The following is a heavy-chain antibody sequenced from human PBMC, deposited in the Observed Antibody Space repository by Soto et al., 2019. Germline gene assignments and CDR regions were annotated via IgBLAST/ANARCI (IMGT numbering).Heavy chain of an antibody. D-gene: IGHD4-17*01. CDR1: GFTCSSYS. Sequence: GGSLRLECGASGFTCSSYSMNWVRQAPGKGLEWVSYISSSSSTIYYADSVKGRFTISRDNAKNSLFLQMNSLRPEDTALYYCAKDMKWGGMTTIHYFDSWGQGTLVTVSS. CDR2: ISSSSSTI. CDR3: AKDMKWGGMTTIHYFDS. V-gene: IGHV3-48*04. J-gene: IGHJ4*02.